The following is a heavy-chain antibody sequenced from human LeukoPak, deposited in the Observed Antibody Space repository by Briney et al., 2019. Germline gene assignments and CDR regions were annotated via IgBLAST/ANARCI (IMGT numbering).Heavy chain of an antibody. CDR1: GFTFSSYA. J-gene: IGHJ6*02. V-gene: IGHV3-23*01. CDR2: ISGSGGST. CDR3: AKVAGSGWYYYYYGMDV. D-gene: IGHD6-19*01. Sequence: GGSLRLSCAASGFTFSSYAMSWVRQAPGKGLEWVSAISGSGGSTYYADSVKGRFTISRDNSKNTLYLQMNSLRAEDTAVYYCAKVAGSGWYYYYYGMDVWGQGTTVTVSS.